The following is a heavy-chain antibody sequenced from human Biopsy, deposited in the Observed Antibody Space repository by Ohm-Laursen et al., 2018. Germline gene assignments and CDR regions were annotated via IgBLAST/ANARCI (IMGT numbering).Heavy chain of an antibody. CDR3: ARSRGSSGIATIYYYGMDV. CDR2: ISSSSDNI. J-gene: IGHJ6*02. D-gene: IGHD3-10*01. V-gene: IGHV3-21*01. Sequence: SLRLSCTASGFTLSSYSMNWVRQTPGKGLEWVPTISSSSDNIYYVDPVKSRFTISRDNAKNSLYLQMNSLRAEDTAVYYCARSRGSSGIATIYYYGMDVWGQGTTVTVSS. CDR1: GFTLSSYS.